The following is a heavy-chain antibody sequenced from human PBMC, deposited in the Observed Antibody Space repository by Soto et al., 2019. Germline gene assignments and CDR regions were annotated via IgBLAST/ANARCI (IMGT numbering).Heavy chain of an antibody. CDR1: GGSISSGGYY. J-gene: IGHJ4*02. D-gene: IGHD2-2*01. CDR3: ARVSSPAILFDY. CDR2: IYHSGST. V-gene: IGHV4-4*02. Sequence: TLSLTCTVSGGSISSGGYYWSWVRQPPGKGLEWIGEIYHSGSTNYNPSLKSRVTISVDKSKNQFSLKLSSVTAADTAVYYCARVSSPAILFDYWGQGTLVTVSS.